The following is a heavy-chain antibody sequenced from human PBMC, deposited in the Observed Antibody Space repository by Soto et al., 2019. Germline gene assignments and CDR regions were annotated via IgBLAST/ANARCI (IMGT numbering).Heavy chain of an antibody. CDR2: INHSGST. J-gene: IGHJ5*02. CDR3: ARGVQFDP. V-gene: IGHV4-34*01. Sequence: LSLTCAVYGGSLSGYYWSWIRQPPGKGLEWIGEINHSGSTNYNPSLKSRVTISVDTSKNQFSLKLSSVTAADTAVYYCARGVQFDPWGQGTLVTV. CDR1: GGSLSGYY.